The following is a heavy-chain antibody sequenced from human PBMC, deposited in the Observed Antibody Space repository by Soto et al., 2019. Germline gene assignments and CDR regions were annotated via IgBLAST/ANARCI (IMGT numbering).Heavy chain of an antibody. D-gene: IGHD5-12*01. V-gene: IGHV1-3*01. J-gene: IGHJ5*02. Sequence: QVQLVQSGAEVKKPGASVKVSCKASGYTFTSYAMHWVRQAPGQRLEWMGWINAGNGNTKYSQKFQGRVTITRDTSASTAYMELSSLRSEDTAVYYCAIGYSGYLAWFDPWGQGALVTVSS. CDR3: AIGYSGYLAWFDP. CDR1: GYTFTSYA. CDR2: INAGNGNT.